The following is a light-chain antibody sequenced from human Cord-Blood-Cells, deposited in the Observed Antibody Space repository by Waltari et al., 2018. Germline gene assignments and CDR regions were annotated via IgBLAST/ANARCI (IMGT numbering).Light chain of an antibody. V-gene: IGKV1-39*01. CDR1: QSISSY. CDR3: QQSYSTPMYT. Sequence: DLQMTQSPSSLSASVGDRVNTTCRASQSISSYVNWYQQKPGKAPKLLLYAASSLQSGVPSRFSGSGSGTDFTLTISSLQPEDFATYYCQQSYSTPMYTFGQGTKLEIK. J-gene: IGKJ2*01. CDR2: AAS.